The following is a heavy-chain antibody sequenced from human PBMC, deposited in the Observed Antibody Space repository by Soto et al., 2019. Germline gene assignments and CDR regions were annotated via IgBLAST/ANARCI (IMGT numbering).Heavy chain of an antibody. CDR3: AREQIGVAGSTYDY. J-gene: IGHJ4*02. V-gene: IGHV3-33*01. CDR2: IWYDGSRT. CDR1: GLTFSTYG. Sequence: QVQLVESGGGVVQPGTSLRLSCAASGLTFSTYGMHWVRQAPGKGLDWVALIWYDGSRTHYAESVKGRFTISRNNSKNTLLLQMNSLRVEDTAVYYCAREQIGVAGSTYDYWGQGTLVTVSS. D-gene: IGHD6-19*01.